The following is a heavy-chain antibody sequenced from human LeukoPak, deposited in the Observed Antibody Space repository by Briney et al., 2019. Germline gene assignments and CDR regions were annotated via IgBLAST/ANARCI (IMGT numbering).Heavy chain of an antibody. CDR1: GGSINDYY. CDR3: ARVVRGAVTSNYFDP. Sequence: SETLSLTCTVSGGSINDYYWTWIRQARGKGLEWLGYISNSGATDYNPSLKSRVTMSVDTSKNEFSLKVTSVTAADTAMYYCARVVRGAVTSNYFDPWGQGNLVTVSS. V-gene: IGHV4-59*01. J-gene: IGHJ5*02. CDR2: ISNSGAT. D-gene: IGHD4-17*01.